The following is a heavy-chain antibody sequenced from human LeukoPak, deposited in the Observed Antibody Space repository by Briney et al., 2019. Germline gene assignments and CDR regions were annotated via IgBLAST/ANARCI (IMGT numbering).Heavy chain of an antibody. CDR3: ARGDILTGYDY. Sequence: GGSLRLSCAASGFTFSSYSMNWVRQAPGKGLEWVSYISSSSSTIYYADSVKGRFTISRDNAKNSLYLQMNSLRAEDTAVYYCARGDILTGYDYWGQGTLVTVSS. CDR2: ISSSSSTI. J-gene: IGHJ4*02. D-gene: IGHD3-9*01. CDR1: GFTFSSYS. V-gene: IGHV3-48*01.